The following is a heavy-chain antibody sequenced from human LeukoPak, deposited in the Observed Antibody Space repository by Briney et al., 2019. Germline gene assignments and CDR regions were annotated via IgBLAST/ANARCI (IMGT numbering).Heavy chain of an antibody. CDR1: GFTFSSYW. D-gene: IGHD6-19*01. V-gene: IGHV3-7*01. Sequence: GGSLRLSCAASGFTFSSYWMSWVRQAPGKGLEWVANIKQDGSEKYYVDSVKGRFTISRDNAKNSLYLQMNSLRAEDTAMYYCAKDWDSSGWYSYFDYWGQGTLVTVSS. CDR2: IKQDGSEK. J-gene: IGHJ4*02. CDR3: AKDWDSSGWYSYFDY.